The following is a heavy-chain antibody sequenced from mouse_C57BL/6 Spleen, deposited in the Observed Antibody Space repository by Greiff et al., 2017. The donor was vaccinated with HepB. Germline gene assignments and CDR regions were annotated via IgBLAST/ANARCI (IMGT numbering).Heavy chain of an antibody. D-gene: IGHD3-3*01. CDR1: GFSLTSYG. J-gene: IGHJ1*03. V-gene: IGHV2-2*01. Sequence: VQLVESGPGLVQPSQSLSITCTVSGFSLTSYGVHWVRQSPGKGLEWLGVIWSGGSTDYNAAFISRLSITKDNSKSQVFFIMNSLQASDTAIYSCARERDAWYFDVWGTGTSVTVSS. CDR3: ARERDAWYFDV. CDR2: IWSGGST.